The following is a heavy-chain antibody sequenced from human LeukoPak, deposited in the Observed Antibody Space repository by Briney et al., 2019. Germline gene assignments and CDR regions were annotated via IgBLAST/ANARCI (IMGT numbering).Heavy chain of an antibody. CDR2: INEDGSAK. Sequence: QPGGSLRLSCTASGFTFNDYWMTWVRQTPGKGLEWLANINEDGSAKNYVDSVKGRFTFSRDNAVNSLYLQMNSLRAEDTAMYYCARDSRMNYYASWGRGTLVTVSS. CDR1: GFTFNDYW. V-gene: IGHV3-7*01. D-gene: IGHD3-3*01. J-gene: IGHJ5*02. CDR3: ARDSRMNYYAS.